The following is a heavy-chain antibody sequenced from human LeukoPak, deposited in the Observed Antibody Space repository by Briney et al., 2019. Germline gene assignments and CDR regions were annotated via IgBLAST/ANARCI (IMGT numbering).Heavy chain of an antibody. CDR3: AKADLYSSGWYEYFQH. CDR1: GFTFSSYG. J-gene: IGHJ1*01. D-gene: IGHD6-19*01. V-gene: IGHV3-30*02. Sequence: GGSLRLSCAASGFTFSSYGMHWVRQAPGKGLEWVAFIRYDGSNKYYADSVKGRFTISRDNSKNTLYLQTNSLRAEDTAVYYCAKADLYSSGWYEYFQHWGQGTLVTVSS. CDR2: IRYDGSNK.